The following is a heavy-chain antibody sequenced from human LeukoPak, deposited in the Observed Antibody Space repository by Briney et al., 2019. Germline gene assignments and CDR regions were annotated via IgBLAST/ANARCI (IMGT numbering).Heavy chain of an antibody. D-gene: IGHD4-23*01. Sequence: GGSLRLSCAASGFTFSSYWMNWVRQAPGKGLVWVSRIASDGSSTTYADSVKGRFSISRDNAKNTLYLQMNSLRVEDTAVYYCARDRPHGNDYWGQGTLVTVSS. J-gene: IGHJ4*02. CDR3: ARDRPHGNDY. CDR2: IASDGSST. V-gene: IGHV3-74*01. CDR1: GFTFSSYW.